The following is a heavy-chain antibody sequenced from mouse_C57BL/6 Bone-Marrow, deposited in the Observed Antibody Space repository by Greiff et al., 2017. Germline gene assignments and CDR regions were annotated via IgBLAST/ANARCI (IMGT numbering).Heavy chain of an antibody. CDR3: ARDGGLRRAMDY. CDR1: GFTFSDYY. D-gene: IGHD2-2*01. CDR2: INYDGSST. J-gene: IGHJ4*01. V-gene: IGHV5-16*01. Sequence: EVQLVESEGGLVQPGSSMKLSCTASGFTFSDYYMAWVRQVPEKGLEWVANINYDGSSTYYLDSLKSRFIISRDTAKNILYLQMSSLKSEDTATYYCARDGGLRRAMDYWGQGTSVTVSS.